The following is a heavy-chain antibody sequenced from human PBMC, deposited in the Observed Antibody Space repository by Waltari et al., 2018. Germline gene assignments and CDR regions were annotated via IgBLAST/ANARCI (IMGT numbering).Heavy chain of an antibody. V-gene: IGHV4-34*01. J-gene: IGHJ4*02. CDR2: INHSGST. D-gene: IGHD6-6*01. CDR3: ARGGGLIAARRRFDY. Sequence: QVQLQQWGAGLLKPSETLSLTCAVYGGSFSGYYWSWIRQPPGKGLEWIGEINHSGSTNYNPSLKSRVTISVDTSKNQFSLKLSSVTAADTAVYYCARGGGLIAARRRFDYWGQGTLVTVSS. CDR1: GGSFSGYY.